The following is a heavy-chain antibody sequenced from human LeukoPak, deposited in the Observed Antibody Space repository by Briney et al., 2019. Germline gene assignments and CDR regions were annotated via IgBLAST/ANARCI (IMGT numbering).Heavy chain of an antibody. V-gene: IGHV4-4*02. CDR1: GGSISSSNW. Sequence: PSETLSLTCAVSGGSISSSNWWSWVRQPPGKGLEWIGEIYHSGSTNYNPSLKSRVTISVDKSKNQFSLKLSSVTAADTAVYYCARETDGFGELSPGNWFDPWGQGTLVTVSS. J-gene: IGHJ5*02. CDR3: ARETDGFGELSPGNWFDP. D-gene: IGHD3-10*01. CDR2: IYHSGST.